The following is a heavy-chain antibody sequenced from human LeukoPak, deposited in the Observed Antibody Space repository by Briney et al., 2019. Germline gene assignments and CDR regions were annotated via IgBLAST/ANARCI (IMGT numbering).Heavy chain of an antibody. CDR2: INTNTGNP. CDR1: GYTFTSYA. D-gene: IGHD6-13*01. J-gene: IGHJ5*02. CDR3: ARGKYSSSWYSDGRFDP. Sequence: ASVKVSCKASGYTFTSYAMNWVRQAPGQGLEWMGWINTNTGNPTYAQGFTGRFVFSLDTSVSTAYLQISSLKAEDTAVYYCARGKYSSSWYSDGRFDPWGQGTLVTVSS. V-gene: IGHV7-4-1*02.